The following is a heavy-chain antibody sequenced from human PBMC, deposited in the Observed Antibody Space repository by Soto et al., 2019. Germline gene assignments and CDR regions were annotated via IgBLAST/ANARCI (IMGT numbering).Heavy chain of an antibody. Sequence: QVQLVQSGGDVKKPGASVKVSCKASGYTFTNYGISWVRQAPGQGLEWMGWINVYNGNTKYAQKVQGRVTMTTDTSTSTAYMELRSLRSDEKAVYYCARGVGSGSYYNQYNWFDPWGQGTLVTVSS. CDR1: GYTFTNYG. D-gene: IGHD3-10*01. J-gene: IGHJ5*02. CDR2: INVYNGNT. CDR3: ARGVGSGSYYNQYNWFDP. V-gene: IGHV1-18*01.